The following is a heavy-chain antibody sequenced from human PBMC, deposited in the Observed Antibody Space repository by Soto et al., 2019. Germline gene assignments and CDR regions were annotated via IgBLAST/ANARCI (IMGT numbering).Heavy chain of an antibody. CDR1: GYTFTGYY. V-gene: IGHV1-2*04. J-gene: IGHJ3*02. CDR2: INPNSGGT. CDR3: ARDYPRRDVVVVAATVESAFDI. D-gene: IGHD2-15*01. Sequence: ASVKVSCKASGYTFTGYYMHWVRQAPGQGLEWMGWINPNSGGTNYAQKFQGWVTMTRDTSISTAYMELSRLRSDDTAVYYCARDYPRRDVVVVAATVESAFDIWGQGTMVTVSS.